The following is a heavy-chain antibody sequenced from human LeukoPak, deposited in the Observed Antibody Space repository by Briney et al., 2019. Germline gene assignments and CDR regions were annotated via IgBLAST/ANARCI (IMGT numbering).Heavy chain of an antibody. CDR1: GFTFSSYA. V-gene: IGHV3-30-3*01. D-gene: IGHD2-2*01. CDR3: AGGYCSSTSCNVLDH. Sequence: SGGSLRLSCAASGFTFSSYAMHWVRQAPGKGLEWVAVISYDGSNKYYADSVKGRFTISRDNSKNTLFVQMNSLRAEDTAVYYCAGGYCSSTSCNVLDHWGQGTLVTVAS. CDR2: ISYDGSNK. J-gene: IGHJ4*02.